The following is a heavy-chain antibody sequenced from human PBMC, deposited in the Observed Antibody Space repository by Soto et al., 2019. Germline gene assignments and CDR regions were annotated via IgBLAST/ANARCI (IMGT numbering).Heavy chain of an antibody. D-gene: IGHD5-12*01. Sequence: SETLSLTCNVSGGSISGGDYYWSWIRQHPGKGLEWIGYIYYSGSTYFNPSLKSRLSISLDMSKNQFSLNLNSVTAADTAVYYCAIEKYGYGRDLIDYWGQGASVTVSS. J-gene: IGHJ4*02. V-gene: IGHV4-30-4*02. CDR1: GGSISGGDYY. CDR2: IYYSGST. CDR3: AIEKYGYGRDLIDY.